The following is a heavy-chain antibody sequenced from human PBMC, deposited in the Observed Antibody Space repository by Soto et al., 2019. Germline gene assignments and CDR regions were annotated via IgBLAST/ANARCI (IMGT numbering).Heavy chain of an antibody. CDR1: GGSFSGYY. CDR3: ARSDCSSTSCYSRAKRDWFDP. D-gene: IGHD2-2*02. Sequence: QVQLQQWGAGLLKPSETLSLTCAVYGGSFSGYYWSWIRQPPGKGLEWIGEINHSGSTNYIPSLKSRVTISVDTSKNQFSLQLSSVTAADTAVYYCARSDCSSTSCYSRAKRDWFDPWGQGTLVTVSS. CDR2: INHSGST. J-gene: IGHJ5*02. V-gene: IGHV4-34*01.